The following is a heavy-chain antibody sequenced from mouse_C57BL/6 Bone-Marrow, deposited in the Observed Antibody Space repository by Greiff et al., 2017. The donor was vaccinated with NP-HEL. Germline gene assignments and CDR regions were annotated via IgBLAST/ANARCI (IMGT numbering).Heavy chain of an antibody. J-gene: IGHJ3*01. Sequence: QVQLKQSGAELVKPGASVKLSCKASGYTFTSYWMHWVKQRPGQGLEWIGMIHPNSGSTNYNEKFKSKATLTVDKSSSTAYMQLSSLTSEDSAVYYCARYGNWFAYWGQGTLVTVSA. CDR2: IHPNSGST. D-gene: IGHD2-1*01. V-gene: IGHV1-64*01. CDR3: ARYGNWFAY. CDR1: GYTFTSYW.